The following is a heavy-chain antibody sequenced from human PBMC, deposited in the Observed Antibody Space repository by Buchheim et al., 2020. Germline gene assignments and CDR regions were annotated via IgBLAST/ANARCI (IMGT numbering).Heavy chain of an antibody. J-gene: IGHJ2*01. D-gene: IGHD3-3*01. Sequence: QVQLVESGGGVVQPGRSLRLSCAASGFTFSSYAMHWVRQAPGKGLEWVAVISYDGSNKYYADSVKGRFTISRDNSKNTLYLQMNSLRAEDTAVYYCARGRRRETNYDFWSGYFNSEDQNWYFDLWGRGTL. CDR3: ARGRRRETNYDFWSGYFNSEDQNWYFDL. CDR2: ISYDGSNK. CDR1: GFTFSSYA. V-gene: IGHV3-30-3*01.